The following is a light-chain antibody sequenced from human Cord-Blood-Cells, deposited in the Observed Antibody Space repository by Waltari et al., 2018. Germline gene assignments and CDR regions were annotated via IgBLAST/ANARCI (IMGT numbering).Light chain of an antibody. Sequence: EIVLTKSPGTLSLSPGERANLSCRASQSFSSSYLAWYQQKPGQAPRLLIYGASSRATGIPDRFSGSGSGTDFTRTISRLEPEDFAVYYCQQYGSSPRTFGQGTKLEIK. J-gene: IGKJ2*02. CDR1: QSFSSSY. V-gene: IGKV3-20*01. CDR3: QQYGSSPRT. CDR2: GAS.